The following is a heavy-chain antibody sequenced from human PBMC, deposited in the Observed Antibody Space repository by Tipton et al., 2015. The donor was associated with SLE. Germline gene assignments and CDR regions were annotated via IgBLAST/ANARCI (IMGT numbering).Heavy chain of an antibody. CDR3: TRARGQQLPTDY. CDR2: IKSDGSDT. CDR1: GFVFSSYW. V-gene: IGHV3-74*01. D-gene: IGHD6-13*01. Sequence: AVSGFVFSSYWMHWVRQAPGKGLVWVARIKSDGSDTNYADSVRGRFTISRDNAKNTLYLQMNSLRAEDTAVYYCTRARGQQLPTDYWGQGTLATVSS. J-gene: IGHJ4*02.